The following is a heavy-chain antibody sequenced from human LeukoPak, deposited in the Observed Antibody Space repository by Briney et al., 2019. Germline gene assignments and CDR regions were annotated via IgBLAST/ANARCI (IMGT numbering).Heavy chain of an antibody. CDR2: FDPEDGET. J-gene: IGHJ1*01. CDR3: AFYYDSSGYYYEYFQH. Sequence: ASVKVSCKVSGYTLTELSMHWVRQAPGKELEWMGGFDPEDGETIYAQKFQGRVTMTEDTSTDTAYMELSTLRSEDTAVYYCAFYYDSSGYYYEYFQHWGQGTLVTVSS. V-gene: IGHV1-24*01. D-gene: IGHD3-22*01. CDR1: GYTLTELS.